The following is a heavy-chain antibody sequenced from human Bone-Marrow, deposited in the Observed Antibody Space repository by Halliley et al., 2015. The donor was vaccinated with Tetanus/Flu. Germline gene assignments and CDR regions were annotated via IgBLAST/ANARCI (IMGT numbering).Heavy chain of an antibody. D-gene: IGHD4-17*01. J-gene: IGHJ1*01. V-gene: IGHV4-39*01. CDR3: ASPPSGDYAEYFQH. Sequence: TLSLTCTVLGGSISSSTYFCGWIRQPPGKGLEWIGNINYRGSTHYNPSLKRRVTIPVDTSKNQFSLKLNSVTAANTAVYYCASPPSGDYAEYFQHWGQGTLVTVS. CDR2: INYRGST. CDR1: GGSISSSTYF.